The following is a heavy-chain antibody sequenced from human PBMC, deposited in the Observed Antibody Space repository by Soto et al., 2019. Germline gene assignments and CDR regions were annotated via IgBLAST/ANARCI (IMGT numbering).Heavy chain of an antibody. D-gene: IGHD4-17*01. CDR3: AKGPFYGDYDYDAFDI. CDR1: GFTFSSYG. V-gene: IGHV3-30*18. CDR2: ISYDGSNK. Sequence: GGSLRLSCAASGFTFSSYGMHWVRQAPGKGLEWVAVISYDGSNKYYADSVKGRFTISRDNSKNTLYLQMNSLRAEDTAVYYCAKGPFYGDYDYDAFDIWGQGTMVTVSS. J-gene: IGHJ3*02.